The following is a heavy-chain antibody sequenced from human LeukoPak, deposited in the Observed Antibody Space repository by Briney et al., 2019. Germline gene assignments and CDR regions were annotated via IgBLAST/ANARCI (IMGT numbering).Heavy chain of an antibody. V-gene: IGHV1-69*13. CDR3: AREGALGYCSSTSCYAGDPYYYYGMDV. CDR1: GGTFSSYA. CDR2: IIPIFGTA. D-gene: IGHD2-2*01. Sequence: GASVKVSCKASGGTFSSYAISWVRQAPGQGLEWMGRIIPIFGTANYAQKFQGRVTITADESTSTAYMELSSLRSEDTAVYYCAREGALGYCSSTSCYAGDPYYYYGMDVWGQGTTVTVSS. J-gene: IGHJ6*02.